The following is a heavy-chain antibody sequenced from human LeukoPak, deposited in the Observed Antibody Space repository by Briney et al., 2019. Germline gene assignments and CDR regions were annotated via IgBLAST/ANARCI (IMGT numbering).Heavy chain of an antibody. CDR3: ARAGEAGYYYYYMDV. Sequence: SGGSLRLSCAASGFTFSSYAMHWVRQAPGKGLEWVAVISYDGSNKYYADSVKGRFTISRDNSKNTLYLQMNSLRAEDTAVYYCARAGEAGYYYYYMDVWGKGTTVTVSS. J-gene: IGHJ6*03. CDR1: GFTFSSYA. V-gene: IGHV3-30-3*01. CDR2: ISYDGSNK.